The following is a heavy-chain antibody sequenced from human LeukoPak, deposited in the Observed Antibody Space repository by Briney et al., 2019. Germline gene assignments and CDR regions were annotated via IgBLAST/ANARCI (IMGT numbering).Heavy chain of an antibody. CDR1: GFTFRSHW. V-gene: IGHV3-7*01. CDR2: IKHGGSEK. D-gene: IGHD1-26*01. J-gene: IGHJ3*02. CDR3: AKWGWDDLKAFDI. Sequence: GGSLRLSCAASGFTFRSHWMNWVRQAPGKGLEWVANIKHGGSEKYYVDSVKGRFTISRDNAKNSLYLQMNSLRAEDTAVYYCAKWGWDDLKAFDIWGQGTMVTVSS.